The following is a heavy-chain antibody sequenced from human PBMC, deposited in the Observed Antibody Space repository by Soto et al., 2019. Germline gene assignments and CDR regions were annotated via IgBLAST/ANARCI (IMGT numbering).Heavy chain of an antibody. V-gene: IGHV3-23*01. CDR3: AKDVFYDSSGYYHLPFDP. D-gene: IGHD3-22*01. CDR1: GFTFSSYA. CDR2: ISGSGGST. Sequence: EVQLLESGGGLVQPGGSLRLSCAASGFTFSSYAMSWVRQAPGKGLEWVSAISGSGGSTYYADSVKGRFTISRDNSKNTLYLQINSLRADDTAVYYCAKDVFYDSSGYYHLPFDPWGQGTLVTVSS. J-gene: IGHJ5*02.